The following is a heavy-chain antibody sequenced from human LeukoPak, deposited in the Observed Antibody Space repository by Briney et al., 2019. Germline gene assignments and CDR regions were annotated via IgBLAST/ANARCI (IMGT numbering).Heavy chain of an antibody. CDR1: GFTFSSYG. D-gene: IGHD6-13*01. Sequence: PGRSLRLSCAASGFTFSSYGMHWVRQAPGKGLEWVAFIRYDGSNKYYADSVKGRLTISRDNSKNTLYLQMNSLRAEDTAVYYCAKALIAAAGTSYWGRGTLVTVSS. J-gene: IGHJ4*02. CDR3: AKALIAAAGTSY. CDR2: IRYDGSNK. V-gene: IGHV3-30*02.